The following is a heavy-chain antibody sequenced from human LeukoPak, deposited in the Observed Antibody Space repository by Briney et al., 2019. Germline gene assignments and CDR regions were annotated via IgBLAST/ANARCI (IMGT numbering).Heavy chain of an antibody. V-gene: IGHV3-23*01. CDR2: ISGDVQTT. J-gene: IGHJ2*01. D-gene: IGHD3-3*01. CDR1: GFTFSTHA. CDR3: AKDGYYSSADHFARLHFDL. Sequence: PGGSLRLSCEASGFTFSTHAMNWIRQTPGKGLEWLSVISGDVQTTTSASSVKGRFTISRDNSKNTLYLEMNSLRVEDTAIYYCAKDGYYSSADHFARLHFDLWGRGTRVTVSS.